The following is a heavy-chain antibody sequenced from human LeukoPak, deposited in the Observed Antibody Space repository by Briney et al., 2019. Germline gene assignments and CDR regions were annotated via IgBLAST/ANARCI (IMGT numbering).Heavy chain of an antibody. CDR3: ARVYSYSSSSFAFDI. V-gene: IGHV3-21*01. CDR2: ISSSSSYI. CDR1: GFTFSNAW. Sequence: GGSLRLSCAASGFTFSNAWMSWVRQAPGKGLEWVSSISSSSSYIYYADSVKGRFTISRDNAKNSLYLRMNSLRAEDTAVYYCARVYSYSSSSFAFDIWGQGTMVTVSS. J-gene: IGHJ3*02. D-gene: IGHD6-6*01.